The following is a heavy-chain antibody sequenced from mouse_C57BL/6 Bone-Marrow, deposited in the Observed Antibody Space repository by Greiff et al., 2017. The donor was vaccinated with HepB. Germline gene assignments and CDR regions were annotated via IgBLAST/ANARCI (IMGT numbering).Heavy chain of an antibody. D-gene: IGHD3-2*02. CDR1: GYTFTSYW. Sequence: QVQLQQPGTELVKPGASVKLSCKASGYTFTSYWMHWVKQRPGQGLEWIGNINPSNGGTNYNEKFKSKATMTVDKSSSTAYMQLSSLTSEDSAVYYCARGQLRLRRAMDYWGQGTSVTVSS. CDR2: INPSNGGT. CDR3: ARGQLRLRRAMDY. V-gene: IGHV1-53*01. J-gene: IGHJ4*01.